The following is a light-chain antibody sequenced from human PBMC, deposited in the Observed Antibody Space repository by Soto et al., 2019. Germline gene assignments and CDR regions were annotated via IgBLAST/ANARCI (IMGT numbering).Light chain of an antibody. J-gene: IGKJ3*01. CDR3: EQYGRSSFS. Sequence: EIVSPQCPGTLSLSPGARATLSCRACQSVSSSYLAWDKQKPCQAPRPPIYGASSSATGIPDWFSGSGSGTEFTITISRLEPEDIAVYYGEQYGRSSFSFGPGTKVDI. V-gene: IGKV3-20*01. CDR2: GAS. CDR1: QSVSSSY.